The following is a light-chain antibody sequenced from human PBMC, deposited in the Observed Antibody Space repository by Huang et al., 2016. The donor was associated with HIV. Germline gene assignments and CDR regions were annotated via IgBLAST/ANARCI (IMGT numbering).Light chain of an antibody. CDR1: QTISNW. CDR2: KAS. CDR3: HHYNSYSGA. Sequence: DIQMTQSASTLSASVGDRVTIHCRASQTISNWLAWYQQKPGKAPNHLIYKASTLESGGPSRFSGSGSGTEFTLTIISLQPDDFATYYCHHYNSYSGAFGQGTKVEIK. J-gene: IGKJ1*01. V-gene: IGKV1-5*03.